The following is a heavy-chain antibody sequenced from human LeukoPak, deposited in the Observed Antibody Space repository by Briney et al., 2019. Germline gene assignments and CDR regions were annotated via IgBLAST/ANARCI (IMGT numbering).Heavy chain of an antibody. V-gene: IGHV4-59*01. CDR3: ARVDSYGRVFDY. Sequence: PSETLSLTCTVSGGSISSYYWSWIRQPPGKGLEWIGYIYYSGSTNYNPSLKSRVTISVDTSKNQFSLKLSSVTAADTAVYYCARVDSYGRVFDYWGQGTLVTVSS. CDR1: GGSISSYY. CDR2: IYYSGST. J-gene: IGHJ4*02. D-gene: IGHD5-18*01.